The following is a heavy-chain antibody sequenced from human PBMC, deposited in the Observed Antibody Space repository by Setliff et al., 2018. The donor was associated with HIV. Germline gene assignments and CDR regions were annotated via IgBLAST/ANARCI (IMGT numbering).Heavy chain of an antibody. V-gene: IGHV3-53*01. CDR3: ARSPYYYDSSGYYRDAFDI. D-gene: IGHD3-22*01. Sequence: GESLRLSCAASGFTVSSNYMSWVRQAPGKGLEWVSVIYSGGSTYYADSVKGRFTISRDNSKNTLYLQMNSLRAEDTAVYYCARSPYYYDSSGYYRDAFDIWGQGTMVTVSS. CDR2: IYSGGST. J-gene: IGHJ3*02. CDR1: GFTVSSNY.